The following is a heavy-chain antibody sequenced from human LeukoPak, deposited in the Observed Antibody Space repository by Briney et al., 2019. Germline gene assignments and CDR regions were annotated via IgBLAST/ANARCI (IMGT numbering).Heavy chain of an antibody. V-gene: IGHV4-39*01. J-gene: IGHJ5*02. CDR1: GGSISSSSYN. CDR3: ARVGVSARRWFDP. D-gene: IGHD3-16*01. CDR2: IYYSGST. Sequence: PSETLSLTCTVSGGSISSSSYNWDWIRQPPGKGLEWIGNIYYSGSTYYNPSLKSRVTISVDTSKNQFSLKLSSVTAADTAVYYCARVGVSARRWFDPWGQGTLVTVSS.